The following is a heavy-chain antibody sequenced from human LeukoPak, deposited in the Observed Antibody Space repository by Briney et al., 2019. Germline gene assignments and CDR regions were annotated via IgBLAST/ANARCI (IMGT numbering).Heavy chain of an antibody. CDR2: IYTSGST. CDR3: ARSGHDILTGYYLYYFDY. CDR1: GGSISSYY. V-gene: IGHV4-4*07. J-gene: IGHJ4*02. Sequence: SETLSLTCTVSGGSISSYYWSWIRQPAGKGLEWIGRIYTSGSTNYNPSLKSLVTMSADTSKNQFSLKLSSVTAADTAVYYCARSGHDILTGYYLYYFDYWGQGTLVTVSS. D-gene: IGHD3-9*01.